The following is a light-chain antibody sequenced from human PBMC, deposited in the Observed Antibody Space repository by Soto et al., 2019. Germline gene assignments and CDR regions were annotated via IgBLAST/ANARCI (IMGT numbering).Light chain of an antibody. J-gene: IGKJ5*01. CDR1: QSVSSY. V-gene: IGKV3-11*01. CDR3: QQRSNWPIT. CDR2: DAS. Sequence: EIVLTQSPSTLSSSPGERATLACRASQSVSSYLAWYQQKPGHAPRLLISDASNLATVIPARFSGSGSGTDFTLTISSLEPEDFAVYYCQQRSNWPITFGQGTRLEIK.